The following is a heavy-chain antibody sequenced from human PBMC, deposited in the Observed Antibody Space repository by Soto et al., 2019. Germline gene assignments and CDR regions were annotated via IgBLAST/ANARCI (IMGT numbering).Heavy chain of an antibody. V-gene: IGHV3-66*01. CDR2: IQSGGPT. CDR1: GFTVSSKY. CDR3: ARDDVFCDVGRCYGVPLHV. D-gene: IGHD2-15*01. Sequence: GGSLRISCAASGFTVSSKYMSWVRQAPGKGLEWVSLIQSGGPTYYADSVKGRFTISRDTSENTVHLQMDSLRAEDTAVYYCARDDVFCDVGRCYGVPLHVWGKATTV. J-gene: IGHJ6*03.